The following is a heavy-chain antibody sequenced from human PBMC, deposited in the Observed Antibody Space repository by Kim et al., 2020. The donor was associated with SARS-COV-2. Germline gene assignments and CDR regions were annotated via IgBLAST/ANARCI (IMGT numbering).Heavy chain of an antibody. J-gene: IGHJ4*02. CDR3: ARDSCYYDSSGYYYVYCLPTGGGNYFDY. CDR2: ISAYNGNT. Sequence: ASVKVSCKASGYTFTSYGISWVRQAPGQGLEWMGWISAYNGNTNYAQKLQGRVTMTTDTSTSTAYMELRSLRSDDTAVYYCARDSCYYDSSGYYYVYCLPTGGGNYFDYWGQGTLVTVSS. V-gene: IGHV1-18*04. CDR1: GYTFTSYG. D-gene: IGHD3-22*01.